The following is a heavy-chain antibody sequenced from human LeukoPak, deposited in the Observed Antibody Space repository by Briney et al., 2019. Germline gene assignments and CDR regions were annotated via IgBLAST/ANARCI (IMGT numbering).Heavy chain of an antibody. CDR3: ARSGGYCSGGSCYYYYYMDV. V-gene: IGHV4-38-2*02. D-gene: IGHD2-15*01. CDR1: GYSISSGYY. J-gene: IGHJ6*03. Sequence: PSETLSLTCTVSGYSISSGYYWGWIRQPPGKGLEWIGSIYHSGSTYYNPSLKSRVTISVDTSKNQFSLKLSSVTAADTAVYYCARSGGYCSGGSCYYYYYMDVWGKGTTVTVSS. CDR2: IYHSGST.